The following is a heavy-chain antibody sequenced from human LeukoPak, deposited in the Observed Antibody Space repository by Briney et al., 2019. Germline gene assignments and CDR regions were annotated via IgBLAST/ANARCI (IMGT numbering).Heavy chain of an antibody. Sequence: SETLSLTCTVPGGSISSSSYYWGWIRQPPGKGLEWIGSIYYSGSTYYNPSLKSRVTISVDTSKNQFSLKLSSVTAADTAVYYCARKSIPIVVVTAHANYFDYWGQGTLVTVSS. J-gene: IGHJ4*02. CDR1: GGSISSSSYY. CDR3: ARKSIPIVVVTAHANYFDY. V-gene: IGHV4-39*07. D-gene: IGHD2-21*02. CDR2: IYYSGST.